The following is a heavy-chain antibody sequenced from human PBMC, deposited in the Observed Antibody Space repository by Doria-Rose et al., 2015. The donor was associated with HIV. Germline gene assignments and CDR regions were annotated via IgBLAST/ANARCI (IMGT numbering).Heavy chain of an antibody. CDR2: IFSDDER. CDR1: GVSLSSPGMG. D-gene: IGHD6-13*01. Sequence: SGPVLVKPTETLTLTCTVSGVSLSSPGMGVSLIRQPPGKALEWLANIFSDDERFYKTSPKSRLTISRGTSKSQVVLTMTDMDPVDTATYYCARIKSSRWYHKYYFDFWGQGTLVIVSA. V-gene: IGHV2-26*01. J-gene: IGHJ4*02. CDR3: ARIKSSRWYHKYYFDF.